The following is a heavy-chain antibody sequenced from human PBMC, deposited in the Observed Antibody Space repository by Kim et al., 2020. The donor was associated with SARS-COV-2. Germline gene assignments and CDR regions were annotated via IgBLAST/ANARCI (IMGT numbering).Heavy chain of an antibody. Sequence: GGSLRLSCAASGFTFSSYDMNWVRQATGKGLEWVSGISNTGDTHYPASVKGRFTISRENAKNCLYLQMNSLRAGDTAVYYCARAEGDSSGGDQFNYWGRGTLVTVSS. V-gene: IGHV3-13*01. J-gene: IGHJ4*02. CDR2: ISNTGDT. CDR1: GFTFSSYD. CDR3: ARAEGDSSGGDQFNY. D-gene: IGHD6-19*01.